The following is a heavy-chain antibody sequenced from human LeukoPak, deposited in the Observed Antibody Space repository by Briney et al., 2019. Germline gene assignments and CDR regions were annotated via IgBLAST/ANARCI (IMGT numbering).Heavy chain of an antibody. CDR1: VRFISSYY. Sequence: KPSETLSLTCTVSVRFISSYYWSCIRHPPGKGLEWIGYIYYSGSTNYHPSLKSRVTISVDTSKNQFSLKLSSVTAADTAVYYCARGRHYYEDYWGQGTLVTPSS. CDR2: IYYSGST. J-gene: IGHJ4*02. V-gene: IGHV4-59*01. D-gene: IGHD3-22*01. CDR3: ARGRHYYEDY.